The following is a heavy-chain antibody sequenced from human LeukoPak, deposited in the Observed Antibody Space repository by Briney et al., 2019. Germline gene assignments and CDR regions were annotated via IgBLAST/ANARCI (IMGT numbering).Heavy chain of an antibody. Sequence: PGGSLRLSCAASGFTFSSYWMSWVRLAPGNGMEWVANIKQDGSEKYYVDSVKGRFTISRDNAKNSLYLQMNSLRAEDTAVYYCARDSGGYFYFDLWGRGTLVTVSS. CDR3: ARDSGGYFYFDL. CDR2: IKQDGSEK. J-gene: IGHJ2*01. CDR1: GFTFSSYW. V-gene: IGHV3-7*01. D-gene: IGHD3-22*01.